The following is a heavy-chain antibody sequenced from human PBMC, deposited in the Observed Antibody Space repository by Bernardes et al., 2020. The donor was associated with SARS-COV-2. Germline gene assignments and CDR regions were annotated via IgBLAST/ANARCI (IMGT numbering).Heavy chain of an antibody. D-gene: IGHD2-2*01. Sequence: SETLSLTCTVSGGSISSYYWSWIRQPAGKGLEWIGRIYTSGSTNYNPSLKSRVTMSVDTSKNQFSLKLSSATAADTAVYYCARVWGYCSSTSCSAAKVYYYYYGMDVWGQGTTVTVSS. CDR3: ARVWGYCSSTSCSAAKVYYYYYGMDV. CDR1: GGSISSYY. CDR2: IYTSGST. J-gene: IGHJ6*02. V-gene: IGHV4-4*07.